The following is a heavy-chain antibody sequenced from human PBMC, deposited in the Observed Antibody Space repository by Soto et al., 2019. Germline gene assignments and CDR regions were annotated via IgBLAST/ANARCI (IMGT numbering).Heavy chain of an antibody. CDR2: INPSGGST. CDR3: ARDQFEVQAALYYSGMDV. D-gene: IGHD2-2*01. CDR1: GYTFTSYY. Sequence: ASVKVSCKASGYTFTSYYMHWVRQAPGQGLEWMGIINPSGGSTSYAQKFQGRVTMTRDTSTSTVYMELSSLRSEDTAVYYCARDQFEVQAALYYSGMDVWGQGTTVTVSS. J-gene: IGHJ6*02. V-gene: IGHV1-46*01.